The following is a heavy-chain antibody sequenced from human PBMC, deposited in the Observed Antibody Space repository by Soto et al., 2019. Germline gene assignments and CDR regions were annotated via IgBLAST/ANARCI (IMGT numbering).Heavy chain of an antibody. D-gene: IGHD2-15*01. J-gene: IGHJ5*02. V-gene: IGHV3-30*03. CDR2: ISYDGSNK. CDR1: GFTLSSYG. CDR3: ATEISVVAATATGAPWFDP. Sequence: PGGSLRLSCAASGFTLSSYGMHWVRQAPGKGLEWVAVISYDGSNKYYADSVKGRFTISRDNSKNTLYLQMDSLRAEDTAVYYCATEISVVAATATGAPWFDPWGQGTLVTVSS.